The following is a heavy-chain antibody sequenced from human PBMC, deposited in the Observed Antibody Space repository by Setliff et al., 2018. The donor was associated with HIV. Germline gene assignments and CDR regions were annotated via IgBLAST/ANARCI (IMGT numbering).Heavy chain of an antibody. J-gene: IGHJ1*01. CDR2: ISHTGRT. Sequence: SETLSLTCAVSGFSITTGYSWGWSRQPAVTGLEWMGTISHTGRTNYSPSLESRATISLDTSTNHFALRLASVTAADTAVYXXXKMGGYYDGSAYNYPFNIWGQGTLVTVSS. V-gene: IGHV4-38-2*01. CDR3: XKMGGYYDGSAYNYPFNI. D-gene: IGHD3-22*01. CDR1: GFSITTGYS.